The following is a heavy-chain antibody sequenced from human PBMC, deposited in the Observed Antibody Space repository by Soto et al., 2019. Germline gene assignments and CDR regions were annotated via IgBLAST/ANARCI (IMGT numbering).Heavy chain of an antibody. CDR3: ARGYCSGGSCYERFYMDV. CDR2: IYYSGST. V-gene: IGHV4-31*03. D-gene: IGHD2-15*01. CDR1: GGSISSGGYY. J-gene: IGHJ6*03. Sequence: QVQLQESGPGLVKPSQTLSLTCTVSGGSISSGGYYWSWIRQHPGKGLEWIGYIYYSGSTYYNPSLKSRVTISVDTSKNQFSLKLSSVTAADTAVYYCARGYCSGGSCYERFYMDVWGKGTTVTVSS.